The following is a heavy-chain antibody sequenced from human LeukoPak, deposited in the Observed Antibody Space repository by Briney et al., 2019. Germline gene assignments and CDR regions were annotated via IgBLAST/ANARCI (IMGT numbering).Heavy chain of an antibody. Sequence: GSLRLSYAASGFSFSGSAMHWVRQASGKGLEWVGRIRSKAENYATAYAASVTGRFTISRDDSKNTAYLQMNSLKTEDMAVYYCTGSGTDYWGQGTLVTVSS. V-gene: IGHV3-73*01. CDR2: IRSKAENYAT. CDR3: TGSGTDY. J-gene: IGHJ4*02. CDR1: GFSFSGSA. D-gene: IGHD3-10*01.